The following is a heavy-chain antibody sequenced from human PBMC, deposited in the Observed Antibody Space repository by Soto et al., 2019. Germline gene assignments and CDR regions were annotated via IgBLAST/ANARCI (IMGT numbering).Heavy chain of an antibody. J-gene: IGHJ6*03. V-gene: IGHV4-59*01. D-gene: IGHD2-15*01. CDR2: FFYGGTS. CDR3: ARVLGYCSGGSCYSRTDYYYYYYMDV. CDR1: GGSTSSYY. Sequence: SETLSLTCTVSGGSTSSYYWGWIRQPPGKALEWIGYFFYGGTSNYNPSLRSRVTISGDTAENQLSLRLTSVTAADTAVYYCARVLGYCSGGSCYSRTDYYYYYYMDVWGKGTTVTVSS.